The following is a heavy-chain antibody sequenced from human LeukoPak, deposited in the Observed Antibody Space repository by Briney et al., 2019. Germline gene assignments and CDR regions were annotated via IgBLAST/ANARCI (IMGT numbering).Heavy chain of an antibody. J-gene: IGHJ3*02. CDR3: ARGRPLVGATQNAFDI. CDR1: GDTVSSNSAA. CDR2: TYYRSKWSS. D-gene: IGHD1-26*01. V-gene: IGHV6-1*01. Sequence: SQTLSLTCAISGDTVSSNSAAWTWIRQSPSRGLEWLGRTYYRSKWSSNYAVSVRGRITIHPDTSKNQFSLQLNSVTPEDTAVYYCARGRPLVGATQNAFDIWGQGTMVTVSS.